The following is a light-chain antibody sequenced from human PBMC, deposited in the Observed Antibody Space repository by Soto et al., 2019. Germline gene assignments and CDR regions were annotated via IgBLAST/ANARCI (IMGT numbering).Light chain of an antibody. V-gene: IGLV1-44*01. CDR2: RDN. CDR1: NSHVGSNS. Sequence: QPVLTQPPSASGTPGQRVTISCSGSNSHVGSNSVNWYQQLPGMAPKLLLYRDNQRPSGVPDRFSGSKSGSSASLAISGLQSEDEDDYHCSTWDDNLSTGLFCGGTKVTVL. J-gene: IGLJ3*02. CDR3: STWDDNLSTGL.